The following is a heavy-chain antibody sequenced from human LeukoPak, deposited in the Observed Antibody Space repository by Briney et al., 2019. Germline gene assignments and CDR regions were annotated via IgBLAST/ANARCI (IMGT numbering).Heavy chain of an antibody. Sequence: GGSLRLSCAASGFTFCTYGIHWVREAPGKGVEWVAVISYDGSNKYYADSVKGRFTISRDNSKNTLYLQMNSLRAEDTAVYYCAKDLPEAAAGTSWGQGTLVTVSS. CDR2: ISYDGSNK. D-gene: IGHD6-13*01. V-gene: IGHV3-30*18. CDR3: AKDLPEAAAGTS. CDR1: GFTFCTYG. J-gene: IGHJ4*02.